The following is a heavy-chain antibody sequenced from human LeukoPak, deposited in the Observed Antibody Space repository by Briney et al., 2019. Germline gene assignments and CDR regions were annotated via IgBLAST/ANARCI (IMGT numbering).Heavy chain of an antibody. CDR2: IRSKAYGGTT. D-gene: IGHD6-6*01. V-gene: IGHV3-49*04. J-gene: IGHJ1*01. Sequence: TGRPLRLSCTASGFTFGDYAMSWVRQAPGKGLEWVVFIRSKAYGGTTEYAASVKGRFTISRDDSKSIAYLQMDSLKSEVTAVYYCTPYSSSSYFQHWGQGTLVTVSS. CDR3: TPYSSSSYFQH. CDR1: GFTFGDYA.